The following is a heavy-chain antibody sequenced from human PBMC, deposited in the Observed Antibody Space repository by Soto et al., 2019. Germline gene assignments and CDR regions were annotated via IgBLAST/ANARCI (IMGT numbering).Heavy chain of an antibody. CDR3: ARSTSLGGMDV. V-gene: IGHV3-21*01. CDR1: GSGFSTNS. J-gene: IGHJ6*02. Sequence: EVQLVESGGGLVMPGGSLRLPGIPPGSGFSTNSMNWFRQVQGKGLEWVSSIRRSGDYTYYADSLKGRFTISRDTAKNSLSLQMISLRAEDTAVYYCARSTSLGGMDVWGQGTTVTVSS. D-gene: IGHD1-1*01. CDR2: IRRSGDYT.